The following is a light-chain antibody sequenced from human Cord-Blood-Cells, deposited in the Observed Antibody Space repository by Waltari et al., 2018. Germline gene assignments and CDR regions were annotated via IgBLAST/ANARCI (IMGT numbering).Light chain of an antibody. J-gene: IGKJ1*01. Sequence: DIVMTQSPDSLAVSLGERATINCKSSQSVLYSSNNKNYLAWYQQKPGQPPKLLIYWASTRESGVHDRCSGSGSGTDFTLTISSLQAEDVAVYYCQQYYSTPRTFGQGTKVEIK. CDR1: QSVLYSSNNKNY. CDR3: QQYYSTPRT. CDR2: WAS. V-gene: IGKV4-1*01.